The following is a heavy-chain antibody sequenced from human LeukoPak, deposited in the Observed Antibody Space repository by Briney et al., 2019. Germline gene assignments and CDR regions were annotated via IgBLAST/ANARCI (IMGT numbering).Heavy chain of an antibody. J-gene: IGHJ4*02. Sequence: PSETLSLTCTVSGGSIRSYYWSWIRNPPRKGLERIGYIYYSGSTNYNPSLKSRVTISVDTSKNQFSLKLSSVTAADTAVYYCARRHTAAADGFDYWGQGTLVTVSS. CDR3: ARRHTAAADGFDY. V-gene: IGHV4-59*08. CDR1: GGSIRSYY. CDR2: IYYSGST. D-gene: IGHD2-21*01.